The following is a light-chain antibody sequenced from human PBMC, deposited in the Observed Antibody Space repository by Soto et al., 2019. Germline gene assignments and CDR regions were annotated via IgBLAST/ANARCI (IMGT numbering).Light chain of an antibody. Sequence: QSALTQPASVSGSPGQSITISCTGTSSDVGGYNFVSWYQQHPGKAPRLMIFEVNNRPSGVSDRFSGSKSGNTASLTISGLQHEDEADYYCSSYTFSSTLVVFGGGTKVTVL. V-gene: IGLV2-14*01. CDR3: SSYTFSSTLVV. CDR2: EVN. CDR1: SSDVGGYNF. J-gene: IGLJ3*02.